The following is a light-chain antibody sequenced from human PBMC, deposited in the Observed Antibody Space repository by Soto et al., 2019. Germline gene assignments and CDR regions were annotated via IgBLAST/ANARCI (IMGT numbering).Light chain of an antibody. CDR3: QQVDSYPRT. Sequence: GYRVTVTCRSSQGIGTYLVWYQQKSGKAPTVLIYASSTLQTGVPSRFSGSGSGTDFSLTISSLHPEDVATYYCQQVDSYPRTFGQGTRLEIK. CDR2: ASS. J-gene: IGKJ5*01. CDR1: QGIGTY. V-gene: IGKV1-9*01.